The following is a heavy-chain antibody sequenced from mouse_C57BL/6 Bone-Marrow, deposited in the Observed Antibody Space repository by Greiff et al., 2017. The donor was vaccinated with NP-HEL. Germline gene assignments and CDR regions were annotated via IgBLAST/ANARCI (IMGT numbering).Heavy chain of an antibody. CDR2: IYPGDGDT. CDR3: ARGWNYFDY. CDR1: GYAFSSYW. J-gene: IGHJ2*01. D-gene: IGHD3-3*01. V-gene: IGHV1-80*01. Sequence: QVQLKESGAELVKPGASVKISCKASGYAFSSYWMHWVKQRPGKGLEWIGPIYPGDGDTTYHGKFQGQATLTADKSSSTAYMQLSSLTSEDSAVYFCARGWNYFDYWGQGTTLTVTS.